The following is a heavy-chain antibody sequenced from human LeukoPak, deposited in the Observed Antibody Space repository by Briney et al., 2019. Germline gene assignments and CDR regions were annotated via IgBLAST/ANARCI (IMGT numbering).Heavy chain of an antibody. J-gene: IGHJ5*02. D-gene: IGHD3-22*01. CDR2: ISAYNGNT. CDR3: ARVRYASSGYYHVYVTS. CDR1: GYTFTSYG. Sequence: ASVKVSCKASGYTFTSYGISSVRQAPGQGLEWMGWISAYNGNTKYAQKLQGRVTMTTHPSTTTAYTDLRSLTSSAPALSSFARVRYASSGYYHVYVTSWGKGTLVTVSS. V-gene: IGHV1-18*01.